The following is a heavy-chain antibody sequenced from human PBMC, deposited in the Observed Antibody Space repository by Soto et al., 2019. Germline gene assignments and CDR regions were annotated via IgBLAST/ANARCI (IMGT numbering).Heavy chain of an antibody. CDR2: IYWDNDK. Sequence: SGPTLVNPTQTITLTCTFSVFSLSTSGVGVGWIRQPPGKALEWLALIYWDNDKRYSPSLKSRLTITKDTSKNQVVLTMTNMDPVDTATYYCAHADFDWFYFDYWGQGALVTVSS. J-gene: IGHJ4*02. CDR1: VFSLSTSGVG. CDR3: AHADFDWFYFDY. D-gene: IGHD3-9*01. V-gene: IGHV2-5*02.